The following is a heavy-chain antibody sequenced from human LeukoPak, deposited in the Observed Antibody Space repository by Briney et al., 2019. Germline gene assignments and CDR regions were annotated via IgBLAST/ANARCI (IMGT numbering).Heavy chain of an antibody. Sequence: ASVKVSCKASGYTFTGYYMHWVRQAPGQGLEWMGWINPNSGGTNYAQKFQGRVTMTRDTSISTAYMELSRLRSDDTAVYYCARVSHDYVWGSYRSIDYWGQGTLVTVSS. V-gene: IGHV1-2*02. CDR1: GYTFTGYY. D-gene: IGHD3-16*02. CDR3: ARVSHDYVWGSYRSIDY. J-gene: IGHJ4*02. CDR2: INPNSGGT.